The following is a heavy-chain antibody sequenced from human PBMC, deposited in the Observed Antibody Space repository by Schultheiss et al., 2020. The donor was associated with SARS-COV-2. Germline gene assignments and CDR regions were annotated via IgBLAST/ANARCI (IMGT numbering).Heavy chain of an antibody. J-gene: IGHJ6*02. CDR2: IYYSGST. Sequence: SETLSLTCTVSGGSISSGGYYWSWIRQPPGKGLEWIGYIYYSGSTNYNPSLKSRVTISVDTSKNQFSLKLSSVTAADTAVYYCARSTVSDYYYGMDVWGQGTTVTVSS. D-gene: IGHD4-17*01. CDR1: GGSISSGGYY. CDR3: ARSTVSDYYYGMDV. V-gene: IGHV4-61*08.